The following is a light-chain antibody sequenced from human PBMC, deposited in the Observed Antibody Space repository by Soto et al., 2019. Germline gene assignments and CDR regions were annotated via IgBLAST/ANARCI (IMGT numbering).Light chain of an antibody. J-gene: IGLJ1*01. CDR3: SSYTRNSTNV. CDR2: EVS. Sequence: QSVLTQPASVSGSPGQSITISCTGTSSDVGGYNSVSWYQHHPGKAPKLMIYEVSNRPSGVSYRFSGSKSGNRASLTISGLQAEDDADYYCSSYTRNSTNVFGTGTKLTVL. V-gene: IGLV2-14*01. CDR1: SSDVGGYNS.